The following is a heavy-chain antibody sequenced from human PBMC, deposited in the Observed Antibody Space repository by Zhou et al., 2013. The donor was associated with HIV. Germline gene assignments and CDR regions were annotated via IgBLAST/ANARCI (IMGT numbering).Heavy chain of an antibody. CDR3: ARERRFGSSGYPDY. D-gene: IGHD3-22*01. Sequence: QVKLVQSGAEVKKPGASVKVSRKTSGFTFTNYGFSWVRQAPGQGLEWMGWISAYNGKENYAERLQGRVTMTTDTPTSTAYMELRNLGSDDTGVYFCARERRFGSSGYPDYWGQGTLVTVSP. V-gene: IGHV1-18*01. CDR2: ISAYNGKE. CDR1: GFTFTNYG. J-gene: IGHJ4*02.